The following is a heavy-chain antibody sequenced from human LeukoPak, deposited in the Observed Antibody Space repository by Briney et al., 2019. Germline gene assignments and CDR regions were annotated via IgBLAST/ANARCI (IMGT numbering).Heavy chain of an antibody. J-gene: IGHJ4*02. V-gene: IGHV4-4*02. D-gene: IGHD5-24*01. CDR1: GASISSTYW. CDR3: ATRATDGPL. CDR2: IHDSGST. Sequence: SGTLSLTCAVSGASISSTYWSTWVRQPPGKGLEWIGEIHDSGSTNYNPSLKSRVTISVDRSKKQFSLNLTSETAADTAVYYCATRATDGPLWGQGTLVTVSS.